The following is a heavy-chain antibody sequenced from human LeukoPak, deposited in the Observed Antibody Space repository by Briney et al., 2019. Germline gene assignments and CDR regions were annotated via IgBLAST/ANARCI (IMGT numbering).Heavy chain of an antibody. V-gene: IGHV1-2*02. Sequence: AAGKVSCKAAGYTFTSYYMNGVRQAPGEGVEWMGWLNPNSGATNYAQTFQGRVTMTSATSISTAYMDLSRLRSDDTAVYYCASRRGDAFDLWGPGTMVPVPS. CDR1: GYTFTSYY. CDR3: ASRRGDAFDL. J-gene: IGHJ3*01. CDR2: LNPNSGAT.